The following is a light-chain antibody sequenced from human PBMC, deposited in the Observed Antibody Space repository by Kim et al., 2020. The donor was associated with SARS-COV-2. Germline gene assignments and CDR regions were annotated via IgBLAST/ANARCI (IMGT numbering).Light chain of an antibody. J-gene: IGLJ2*01. Sequence: QSVLTQPPSASGSPGQSVTISCTGTTSDLGAYNYVSWYQQHPGKAPKLMLYEVSKRPSGVPDRFSGSKSGNTASLTVSGLQAEDEADYYCSSYAGSNNLVFGGGTKLTVL. CDR1: TSDLGAYNY. CDR2: EVS. V-gene: IGLV2-8*01. CDR3: SSYAGSNNLV.